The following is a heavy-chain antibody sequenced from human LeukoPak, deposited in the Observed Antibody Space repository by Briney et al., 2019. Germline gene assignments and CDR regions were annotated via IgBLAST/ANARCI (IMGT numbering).Heavy chain of an antibody. D-gene: IGHD1-26*01. J-gene: IGHJ4*02. Sequence: SETPSLTCTVSGGSISSYYWSWIRQPPGKGLEWIGYIYNNGSPNDKPSLKSRVTISVDTSKNQISLKLSSVTAADTAVYYCARHGRVADFENWGQGTLVTVSS. V-gene: IGHV4-59*08. CDR1: GGSISSYY. CDR3: ARHGRVADFEN. CDR2: IYNNGSP.